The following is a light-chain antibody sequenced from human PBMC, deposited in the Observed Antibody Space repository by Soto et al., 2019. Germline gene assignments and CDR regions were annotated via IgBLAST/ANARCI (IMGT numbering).Light chain of an antibody. CDR1: SSDVGGSNY. V-gene: IGLV2-14*03. CDR2: DVS. CDR3: GSYTSPSTLDV. J-gene: IGLJ1*01. Sequence: QSALTQPASVSGSPGQSITISCTGTSSDVGGSNYVSWYQQHPGKAPKLMIYDVSNRPSGVSNPFSGSKSGNPASLTISGLQAEDEADYYCGSYTSPSTLDVFGTGTKLTVL.